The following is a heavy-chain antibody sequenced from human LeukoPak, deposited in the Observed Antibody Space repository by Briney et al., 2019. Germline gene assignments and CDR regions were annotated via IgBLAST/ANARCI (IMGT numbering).Heavy chain of an antibody. CDR1: GFTFNNYA. D-gene: IGHD4-11*01. CDR3: ARWGNDYSQFDS. Sequence: GGSLRLSCAASGFTFNNYAMTWVRQAPGKGLEWVSVVSGSGDNTNYADSVKGRFTISRENSKNTLFLQMNSLRTEDTAVYFCARWGNDYSQFDSWGQGTLVTVS. CDR2: VSGSGDNT. V-gene: IGHV3-23*01. J-gene: IGHJ4*02.